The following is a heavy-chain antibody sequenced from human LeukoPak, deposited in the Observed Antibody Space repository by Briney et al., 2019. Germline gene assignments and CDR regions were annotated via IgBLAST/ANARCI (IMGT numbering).Heavy chain of an antibody. CDR3: AKGLDGDYGDD. V-gene: IGHV3-48*03. D-gene: IGHD4-17*01. CDR1: GFTFSSYE. Sequence: PGGSLRLSCAASGFTFSSYEMNWVRQAPGKGLEWVSYISSSGSTIYYADSVKGRFTISRDNSKNTLYLQMNSLRAEDTAVYYCAKGLDGDYGDDWGQGTLVTVSS. J-gene: IGHJ4*02. CDR2: ISSSGSTI.